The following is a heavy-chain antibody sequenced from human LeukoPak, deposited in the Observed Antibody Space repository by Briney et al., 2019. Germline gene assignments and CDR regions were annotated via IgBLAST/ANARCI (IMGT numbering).Heavy chain of an antibody. Sequence: GSSVKVSCKASGYTFTAYYMHWIRQAPGEGLEWMAWFNPNSGGTQYTQKFQGRVTLTGDTSTSTVYMELRGLRSDDTAVYYCAREETSIVTRPWFWGQGTQVAVSS. CDR2: FNPNSGGT. V-gene: IGHV1-2*02. D-gene: IGHD6-6*01. J-gene: IGHJ4*02. CDR3: AREETSIVTRPWF. CDR1: GYTFTAYY.